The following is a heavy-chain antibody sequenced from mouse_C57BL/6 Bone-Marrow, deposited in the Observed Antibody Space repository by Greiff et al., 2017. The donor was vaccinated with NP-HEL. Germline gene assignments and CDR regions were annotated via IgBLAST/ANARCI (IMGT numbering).Heavy chain of an antibody. V-gene: IGHV1-18*01. CDR1: GYTFTDYN. CDR2: INPNNGGT. CDR3: ARGEIRNWTYAMDY. J-gene: IGHJ4*01. Sequence: VQLQQSGPELVKPGASVKIPCKASGYTFTDYNMDWVKQSHGKSLEWIGDINPNNGGTIYNQKFKGKATLTVDKSSSTAYMELRSLTSEDTAVYYCARGEIRNWTYAMDYWGQGTSVTVSS. D-gene: IGHD4-1*01.